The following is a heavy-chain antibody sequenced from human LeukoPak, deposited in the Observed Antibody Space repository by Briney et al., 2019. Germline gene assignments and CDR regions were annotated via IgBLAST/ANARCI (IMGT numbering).Heavy chain of an antibody. D-gene: IGHD2-2*02. J-gene: IGHJ4*02. V-gene: IGHV1-2*02. CDR3: ARVPGPYTPSYFDF. CDR1: GYTFTGYA. Sequence: ASVRVSCKTSGYTFTGYALSWVRQAPGQRPEWMGRIDPDSGSTHYGQKFQGRVTVTRDTSITTVYMELSGLTSDDTAVYYCARVPGPYTPSYFDFWGQGTLVTVSS. CDR2: IDPDSGST.